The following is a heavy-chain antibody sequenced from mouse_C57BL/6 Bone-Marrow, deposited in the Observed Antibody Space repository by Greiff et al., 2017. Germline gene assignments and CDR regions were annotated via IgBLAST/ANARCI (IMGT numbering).Heavy chain of an antibody. CDR1: GFTFSDFY. Sequence: DVMLVESGGGLVQSGRSLRLSCATSGFTFSDFYMEWVRQAPGKGLEWIAASRNKANDYTTEYSASVKGRFIVSRDTSQSNLYLQMNALRAEDTAIYYCARDTSYGCAMDYWGQGTSVTVSS. D-gene: IGHD2-10*02. J-gene: IGHJ4*01. CDR3: ARDTSYGCAMDY. CDR2: SRNKANDYTT. V-gene: IGHV7-1*01.